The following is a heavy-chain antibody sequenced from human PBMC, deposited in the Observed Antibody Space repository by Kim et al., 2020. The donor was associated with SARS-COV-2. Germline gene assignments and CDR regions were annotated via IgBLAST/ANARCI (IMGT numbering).Heavy chain of an antibody. J-gene: IGHJ3*02. V-gene: IGHV3-73*01. CDR2: IRSKANSYAT. CDR3: TRVNPIAGGWYDAFDI. CDR1: GFTLSGST. D-gene: IGHD6-19*01. Sequence: GSLRLSCAASGFTLSGSTVHWVLQASGKGLEWVGRIRSKANSYATAYAASVKNRFTISRDDSKNTAYLQMNSLKTEDTAVYYCTRVNPIAGGWYDAFDIWGQGTMVTVSS.